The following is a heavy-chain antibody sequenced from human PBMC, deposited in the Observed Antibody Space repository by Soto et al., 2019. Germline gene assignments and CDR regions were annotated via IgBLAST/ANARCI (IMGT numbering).Heavy chain of an antibody. D-gene: IGHD4-17*01. CDR1: GGSISSSSYY. CDR2: IYYSGST. V-gene: IGHV4-39*01. CDR3: ARRATVTGPRSVKLRNWFDP. J-gene: IGHJ5*02. Sequence: QLQLQESVPGLVKPSETLSLTCTVSGGSISSSSYYWGWIRQPPGKGLEWIGSIYYSGSTYYNPSLKSRVTISVDTSKNQFSLKLSSVTAADTAVYYCARRATVTGPRSVKLRNWFDPWGQGTLVTVSS.